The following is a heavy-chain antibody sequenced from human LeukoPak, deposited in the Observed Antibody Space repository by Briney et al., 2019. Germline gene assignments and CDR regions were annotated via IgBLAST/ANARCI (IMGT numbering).Heavy chain of an antibody. V-gene: IGHV5-51*01. J-gene: IGHJ5*02. D-gene: IGHD3-3*01. CDR2: IYPGDSDT. CDR3: ARQMDFWSGYYNWFDP. CDR1: GYMFTSYW. Sequence: GGSLKISCRGSGYMFTSYWIGWVRQLPGKGLEWMGIIYPGDSDTRYSPSLQGQVTISADKSVSTAYLQWSSLKASDTAMYYCARQMDFWSGYYNWFDPWGHGTLVTVSS.